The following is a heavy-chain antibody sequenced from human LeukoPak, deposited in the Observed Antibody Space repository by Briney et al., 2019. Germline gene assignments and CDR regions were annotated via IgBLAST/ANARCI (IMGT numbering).Heavy chain of an antibody. J-gene: IGHJ4*02. V-gene: IGHV3-23*01. CDR3: AKSQDGGRLFHFDY. Sequence: PGGSLRLSCAASGFTFSGYAMRWVRQAPGKGLEWVSSITASGDTTYSADSVKGRFTISRDNSKNTLYLQMNSLRAEDTAVYFCAKSQDGGRLFHFDYWGQGTLVTVSS. D-gene: IGHD1-26*01. CDR2: ITASGDTT. CDR1: GFTFSGYA.